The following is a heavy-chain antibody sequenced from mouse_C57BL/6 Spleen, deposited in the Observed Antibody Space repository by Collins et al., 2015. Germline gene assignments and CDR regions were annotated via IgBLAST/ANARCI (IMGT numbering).Heavy chain of an antibody. CDR2: INPNNGGT. D-gene: IGHD2-4*01. Sequence: EVQLQQSGPELVKPGASVKISCKASGYTFTDYYMNWVKQSHGKSLEWIGDINPNNGGTSYNQRFKGKATLTVDKSSSTAYMELRSLTSEDSAVYYCAREGGNYYDPMDYWGQGTSVTVSS. V-gene: IGHV1-26*01. J-gene: IGHJ4*01. CDR1: GYTFTDYY. CDR3: AREGGNYYDPMDY.